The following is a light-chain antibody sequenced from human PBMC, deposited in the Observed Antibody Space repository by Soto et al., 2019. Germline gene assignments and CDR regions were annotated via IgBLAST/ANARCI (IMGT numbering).Light chain of an antibody. Sequence: QSALTQPASVSGSPGQSITISCTGTSNDVGTYNLVSWYQQRPGKGPTLVIFENDQRPSGVSFRFSGSKSSNTASLTISGLQAEDEADYYCCSYAGSSTYVFGTGTKVTVL. V-gene: IGLV2-23*01. CDR3: CSYAGSSTYV. CDR1: SNDVGTYNL. CDR2: END. J-gene: IGLJ1*01.